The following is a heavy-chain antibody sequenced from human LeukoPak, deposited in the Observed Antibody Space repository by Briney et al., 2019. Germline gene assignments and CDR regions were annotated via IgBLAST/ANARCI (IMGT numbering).Heavy chain of an antibody. D-gene: IGHD3-3*01. V-gene: IGHV3-23*01. CDR1: GFTFSRYA. J-gene: IGHJ4*02. CDR3: AKDRLESWSGFFGLFDY. Sequence: GGSLRLSCATSGFTFSRYAMNWVRQAPGKGLEWISGISNSGRSTYYADPVKGRFTISRDNSKSTLYLQMNSLRAEDTAVYYCAKDRLESWSGFFGLFDYWGQGALVTVAS. CDR2: ISNSGRST.